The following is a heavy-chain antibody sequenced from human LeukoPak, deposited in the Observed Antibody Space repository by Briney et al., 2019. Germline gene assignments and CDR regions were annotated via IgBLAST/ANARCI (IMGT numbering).Heavy chain of an antibody. J-gene: IGHJ4*02. CDR1: GGSISSYY. CDR2: VYYSGST. V-gene: IGHV4-59*01. CDR3: ARAYCSGGSCYSLSFDY. Sequence: SETLSLTCTVSGGSISSYYWSWIRQPPGKGLEWIGYVYYSGSTNYNPSLKSRVTISVDTSKNQFSLKLSSVTAADTAVYYCARAYCSGGSCYSLSFDYWGQGTLVTVSS. D-gene: IGHD2-15*01.